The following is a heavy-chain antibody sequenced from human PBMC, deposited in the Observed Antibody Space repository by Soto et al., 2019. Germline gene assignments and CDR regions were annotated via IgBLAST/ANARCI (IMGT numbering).Heavy chain of an antibody. CDR3: XAEDGIRDLLPVSAFLLNRSSDL. D-gene: IGHD2-15*01. CDR2: IYYSGTT. V-gene: IGHV4-39*01. Sequence: GKGLDWIGNIYYSGTTYYNPSLKSRVTISVDTSKNQFSMKLNSVTAADTAFFFFXAEDGIRDLLPVSAFLLNRSSDL. J-gene: IGHJ2*01.